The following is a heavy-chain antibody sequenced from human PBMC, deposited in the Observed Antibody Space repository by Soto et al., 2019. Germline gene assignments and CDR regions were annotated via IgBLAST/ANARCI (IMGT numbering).Heavy chain of an antibody. Sequence: SETLSLTCTVSGGSISSGGYYWSWIRQHPGKGLEWIGYIYYSGSTYYNPSLKSRVAISVDTSKNQFSLKLSSVTAADTAVYYCAREIRRGDSSGSEFDYWGQGTLVTVSS. D-gene: IGHD3-22*01. J-gene: IGHJ4*02. CDR1: GGSISSGGYY. V-gene: IGHV4-31*03. CDR3: AREIRRGDSSGSEFDY. CDR2: IYYSGST.